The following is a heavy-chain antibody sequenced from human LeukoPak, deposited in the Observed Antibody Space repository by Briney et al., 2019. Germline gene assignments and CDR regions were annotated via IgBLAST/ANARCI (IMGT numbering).Heavy chain of an antibody. CDR3: ASVVVPAARNNYYYYYYMDV. Sequence: SETLSLTCAVYGGSFSGYYWCWIRQPPGKGLEWIGEINHSGSTNYNPSLKSRVTISVDTSKNQFSLKLSSVTAADTAVYYCASVVVPAARNNYYYYYYMDVWGKGTTVTVSS. CDR1: GGSFSGYY. CDR2: INHSGST. V-gene: IGHV4-34*01. J-gene: IGHJ6*03. D-gene: IGHD2-2*01.